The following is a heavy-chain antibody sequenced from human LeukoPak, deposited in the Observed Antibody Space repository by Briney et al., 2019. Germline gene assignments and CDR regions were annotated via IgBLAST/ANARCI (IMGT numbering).Heavy chain of an antibody. CDR1: GFTFSSYA. V-gene: IGHV3-23*01. Sequence: GGSLGLSCAASGFTFSSYAMSWVRQAPGKGLEWVSAISGSGGSTYYADSVKGRFTISRDNSKNTLYLQMNSLRAKDTAVYYCAKDVGYCSSTSCYIFDYWGQGTLVTVSS. J-gene: IGHJ4*02. CDR2: ISGSGGST. D-gene: IGHD2-2*02. CDR3: AKDVGYCSSTSCYIFDY.